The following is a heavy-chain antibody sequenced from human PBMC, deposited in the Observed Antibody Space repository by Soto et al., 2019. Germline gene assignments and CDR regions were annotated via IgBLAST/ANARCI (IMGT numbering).Heavy chain of an antibody. CDR1: GFNFNYYA. J-gene: IGHJ5*02. CDR3: ARGPYYYDSSGYYRNNWFDP. Sequence: GGSLRLSCAASGFNFNYYAMSWVRQAPGKGLEWVSHISRDSTTIYYADSVKGRFTISRDNAKNPLFLQMNSLRDEDTAVYYCARGPYYYDSSGYYRNNWFDPWGQGTLVTVSS. CDR2: ISRDSTTI. V-gene: IGHV3-48*02. D-gene: IGHD3-22*01.